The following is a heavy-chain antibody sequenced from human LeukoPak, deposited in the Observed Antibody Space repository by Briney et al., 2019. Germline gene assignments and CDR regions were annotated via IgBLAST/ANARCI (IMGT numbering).Heavy chain of an antibody. CDR1: GFTFSSYS. CDR2: ISSSSSYI. Sequence: GGSLRLSCAASGFTFSSYSMNWVRQAPGKGLEWVSSISSSSSYIYYADSVKGRFTISRDNAKNSLYLQMSSLRAEDTAVYYCARGFRFGESIRFDYWGQGTLVTVSS. CDR3: ARGFRFGESIRFDY. V-gene: IGHV3-21*01. J-gene: IGHJ4*02. D-gene: IGHD3-10*01.